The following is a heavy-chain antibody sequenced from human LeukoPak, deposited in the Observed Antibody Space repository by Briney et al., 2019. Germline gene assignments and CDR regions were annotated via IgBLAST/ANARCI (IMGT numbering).Heavy chain of an antibody. CDR2: INWNGGST. D-gene: IGHD3-16*01. Sequence: GGSLRLSCAASGFIFDDDDMSWVRQAPGKGLEWVSSINWNGGSTSYADSVKGRFTISRDNARKSLHLEMNSLRDEDTALYYCARDRGGGVTSPVDYWGQGSLASVSS. CDR1: GFIFDDDD. V-gene: IGHV3-20*04. J-gene: IGHJ4*02. CDR3: ARDRGGGVTSPVDY.